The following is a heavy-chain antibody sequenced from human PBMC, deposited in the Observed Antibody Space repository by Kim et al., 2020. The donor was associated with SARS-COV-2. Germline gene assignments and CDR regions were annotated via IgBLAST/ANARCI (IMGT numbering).Heavy chain of an antibody. V-gene: IGHV1-69*01. D-gene: IGHD3-10*01. J-gene: IGHJ4*02. Sequence: QKFQGRVTIAADESTSTAYMELGSLRSEDTAVYYCARGPFGSGSYYNFDYWGQGTLVTVSS. CDR3: ARGPFGSGSYYNFDY.